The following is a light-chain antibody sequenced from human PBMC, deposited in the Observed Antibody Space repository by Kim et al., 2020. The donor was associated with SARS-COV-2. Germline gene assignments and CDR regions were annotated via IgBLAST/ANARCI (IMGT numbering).Light chain of an antibody. CDR2: EAS. CDR1: RSIAGL. CDR3: QQYRSYPLT. V-gene: IGKV1-5*03. J-gene: IGKJ1*01. Sequence: DIQMTQSPSTLSASVGDRVTITCRASRSIAGLLAWYQQKPGQAPKLLIYEASTLKSGVPSRFTGSGSGTEFTLTTSSLQPDDFATYYCQQYRSYPLTFGQGTKVEIK.